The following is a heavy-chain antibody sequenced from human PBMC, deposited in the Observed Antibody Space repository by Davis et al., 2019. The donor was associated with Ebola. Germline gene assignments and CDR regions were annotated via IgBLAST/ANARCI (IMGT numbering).Heavy chain of an antibody. CDR3: ARTAFWSGYPYYFDY. CDR2: IYPGDSDT. J-gene: IGHJ4*02. D-gene: IGHD3-3*01. Sequence: GESLKISCQGSGYSFTSYWIGWVRQMPGKGLEWTGIIYPGDSDTRYSPSFQGQVTISADKSISTAYLQWSSLKASDTAMYYCARTAFWSGYPYYFDYWGQGTLVTVSS. V-gene: IGHV5-51*01. CDR1: GYSFTSYW.